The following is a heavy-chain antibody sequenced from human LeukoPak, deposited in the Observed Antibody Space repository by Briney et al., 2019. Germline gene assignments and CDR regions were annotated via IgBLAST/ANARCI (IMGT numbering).Heavy chain of an antibody. CDR2: IISSGSTI. D-gene: IGHD5-12*01. CDR1: GFTFSDYY. J-gene: IGHJ4*02. CDR3: APSDIVATIGDY. Sequence: GGSLRLSCAASGFTFSDYYMSWIRQAPGKGLEWVSYIISSGSTIYYADSVKGRFTISRDNSKNTLYLQMNSLRAEGTAVYYCAPSDIVATIGDYWGQGTLVTVSS. V-gene: IGHV3-11*01.